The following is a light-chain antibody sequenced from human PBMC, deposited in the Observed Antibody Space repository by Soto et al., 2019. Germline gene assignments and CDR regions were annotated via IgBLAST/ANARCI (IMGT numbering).Light chain of an antibody. CDR3: SSYTSTYSLV. J-gene: IGLJ1*01. Sequence: QSVLTQPASVSGSPGPSITISCTGTIDVVGAYNYVSWYQQRPGSAPQLILYDVNNRPSGASHRFSGSKSVYTAYLTISGLQSDDEAIYHCSSYTSTYSLVFGTGTKVTVL. CDR1: IDVVGAYNY. V-gene: IGLV2-14*03. CDR2: DVN.